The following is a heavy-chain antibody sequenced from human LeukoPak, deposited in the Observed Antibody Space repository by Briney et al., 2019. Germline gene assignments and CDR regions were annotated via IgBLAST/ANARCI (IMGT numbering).Heavy chain of an antibody. J-gene: IGHJ4*02. CDR1: GYTFSAYD. D-gene: IGHD3-10*01. V-gene: IGHV1-69*13. Sequence: ASVKVSCKASGYTFSAYDISWMRQAPGQGLEWMGGIIPIFGTANYAQKFQGRVTITADESTSTAYMELSSLRSEDTAVYYCARLMVRGVITTDYWGQGTLVTVSS. CDR2: IIPIFGTA. CDR3: ARLMVRGVITTDY.